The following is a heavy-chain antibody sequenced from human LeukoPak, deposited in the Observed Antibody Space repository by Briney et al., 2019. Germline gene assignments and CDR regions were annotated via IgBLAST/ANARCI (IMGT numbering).Heavy chain of an antibody. D-gene: IGHD1-26*01. V-gene: IGHV3-64*01. CDR2: ISSNGGST. Sequence: PGRSLRLSCAAYGFTFSSYAMHWVRQAQRKGLEYVSAISSNGGSTYYANSVKGRFTISRDNSRNTLYLQMGRLRAEDMAVYHCARDPRKGIVGAKGWYFDLWGRGTLVTVSS. CDR3: ARDPRKGIVGAKGWYFDL. CDR1: GFTFSSYA. J-gene: IGHJ2*01.